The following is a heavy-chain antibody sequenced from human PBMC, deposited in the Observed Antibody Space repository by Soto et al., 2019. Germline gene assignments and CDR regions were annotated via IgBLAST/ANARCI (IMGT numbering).Heavy chain of an antibody. CDR3: ARDYGRYCSGDSCYGGYYYYMDV. CDR2: IYYSGST. J-gene: IGHJ6*03. V-gene: IGHV4-59*01. Sequence: SETLSLTCTVSGGSISSYYWSWIRQPPGKGLEWIGYIYYSGSTNYNPSLKSRVTISVDTSKNQFALKLSSVTAADTAVYYCARDYGRYCSGDSCYGGYYYYMDVWGKGTTVTVSS. D-gene: IGHD2-15*01. CDR1: GGSISSYY.